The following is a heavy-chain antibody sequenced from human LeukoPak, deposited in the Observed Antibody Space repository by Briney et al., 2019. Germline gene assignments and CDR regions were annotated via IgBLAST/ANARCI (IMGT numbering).Heavy chain of an antibody. V-gene: IGHV3-7*01. CDR2: IKQDGSEK. CDR3: ARRNFGVLNDY. J-gene: IGHJ4*02. Sequence: GGSLRLSCAASGFTFSSYAMSWVRQAPGKGLEWVANIKQDGSEKYYVDSVKGRFTISRDNAKNSLYLQMNSLRVEDTAVYYCARRNFGVLNDYWGQGTLVTVSS. CDR1: GFTFSSYA. D-gene: IGHD3-3*01.